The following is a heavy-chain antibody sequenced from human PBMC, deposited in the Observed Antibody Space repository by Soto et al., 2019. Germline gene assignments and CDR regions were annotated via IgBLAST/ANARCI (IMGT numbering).Heavy chain of an antibody. Sequence: PGGSLRLSCAASGFTFSSYAMSWVRQAPGRGLEWVSVMSGSGGATYYADSVKGRFTISRDSSTNTVYLQMYSLRADDTGVYYCAKAQEASGNVNSCFDSWGRGTRVAVSS. CDR3: AKAQEASGNVNSCFDS. D-gene: IGHD2-15*01. CDR1: GFTFSSYA. CDR2: MSGSGGAT. V-gene: IGHV3-23*01. J-gene: IGHJ4*02.